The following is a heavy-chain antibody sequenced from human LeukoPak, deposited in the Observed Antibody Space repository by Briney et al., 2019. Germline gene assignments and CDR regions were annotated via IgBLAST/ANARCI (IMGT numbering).Heavy chain of an antibody. J-gene: IGHJ4*02. V-gene: IGHV4-59*01. D-gene: IGHD5-12*01. CDR1: GGSISSYY. Sequence: SETLSLTCTVSGGSISSYYWSWIRQPPGKGLEWIGYIYYSGSTNYNPSLKSRVTISVDTSKNQFSLKLGSVTAADTAVYYCARGLHSGHVDYWGQGTLVTVSS. CDR2: IYYSGST. CDR3: ARGLHSGHVDY.